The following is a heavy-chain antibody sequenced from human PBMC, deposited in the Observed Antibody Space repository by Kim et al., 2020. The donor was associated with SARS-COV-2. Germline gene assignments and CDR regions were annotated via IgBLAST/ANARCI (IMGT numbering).Heavy chain of an antibody. CDR2: SSSYI. J-gene: IGHJ3*02. D-gene: IGHD2-21*01. Sequence: SSSYIYYADSVKGRFTISRDNAKNSLYLQMNSLRAEDTAVYYCARVAYSIWGQGTMVTVSS. CDR3: ARVAYSI. V-gene: IGHV3-21*01.